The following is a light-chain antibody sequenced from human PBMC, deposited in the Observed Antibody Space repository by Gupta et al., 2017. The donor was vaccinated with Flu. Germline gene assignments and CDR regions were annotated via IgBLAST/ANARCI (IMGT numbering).Light chain of an antibody. Sequence: DIVMTQSPDSLAGSLGERDAITCKSSQSVVYNSNNNDYLAWYQQKPGQSPRLLIYWASTRESGVPDRFIGTGSGTDLTPTTSSVQTVDAVTYYCQQYYSLPWTFGQGTKVEI. J-gene: IGKJ1*01. CDR1: QSVVYNSNNNDY. CDR2: WAS. CDR3: QQYYSLPWT. V-gene: IGKV4-1*01.